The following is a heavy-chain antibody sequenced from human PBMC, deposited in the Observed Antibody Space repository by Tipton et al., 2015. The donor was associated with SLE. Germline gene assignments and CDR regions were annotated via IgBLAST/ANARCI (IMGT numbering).Heavy chain of an antibody. CDR2: VTGGGGHST. D-gene: IGHD3-10*01. V-gene: IGHV3-23*01. Sequence: SLRLSCAASGFTFSSNAMSWVRQAPGKGLEWISGVTGGGGHSTFYADSVKGRFAISRDNSKNTLYLQMNSLRAEDTAVYYCARDAQTGLLWFGELSGGFDYWGQGTLVTVSS. CDR3: ARDAQTGLLWFGELSGGFDY. CDR1: GFTFSSNA. J-gene: IGHJ4*02.